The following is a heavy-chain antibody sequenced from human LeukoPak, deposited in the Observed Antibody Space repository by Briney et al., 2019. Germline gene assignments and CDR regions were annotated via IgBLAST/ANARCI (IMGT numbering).Heavy chain of an antibody. J-gene: IGHJ5*02. CDR2: IYYSGST. CDR1: GGSISSSSYY. CDR3: AKGGLVHRFDP. Sequence: PSETLSLTCTVSGGSISSSSYYWGWIRQPPGKGLEWIGSIYYSGSTYYNPSLKSRVTISVDTSKNQFSLRLSSVTAADTAVYYCAKGGLVHRFDPWGQGTLVTVSS. D-gene: IGHD3-16*01. V-gene: IGHV4-39*01.